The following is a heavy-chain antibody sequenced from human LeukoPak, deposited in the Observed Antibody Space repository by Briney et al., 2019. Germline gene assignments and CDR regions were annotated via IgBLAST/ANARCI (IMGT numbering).Heavy chain of an antibody. V-gene: IGHV3-7*01. CDR2: IKQDGSQK. Sequence: GSSLRLSCAASGFTFSHYWMSWVRQAPGKGLERVASIKQDGSQKYYGDSVKGRFTISRDNAKNSLYLQMNSLRAEDTAFYYCAKDDNSWSLDYWGQGTLVTVSS. CDR3: AKDDNSWSLDY. CDR1: GFTFSHYW. J-gene: IGHJ4*02. D-gene: IGHD6-13*01.